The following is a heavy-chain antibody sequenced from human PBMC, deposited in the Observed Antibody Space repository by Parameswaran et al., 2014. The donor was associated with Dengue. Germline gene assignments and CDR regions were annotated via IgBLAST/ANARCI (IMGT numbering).Heavy chain of an antibody. CDR3: ARGVFTMVRGVLYYYYGMDV. J-gene: IGHJ6*02. D-gene: IGHD3-10*01. CDR2: INAGNGNT. V-gene: IGHV1-3*01. Sequence: WVRQAPGQRLEWMGWINAGNGNTKYSQKFQGRVTITRDTSASTAYMELSSLRSEDTAAYYCARGVFTMVRGVLYYYYGMDVWGQGTTVTVSS.